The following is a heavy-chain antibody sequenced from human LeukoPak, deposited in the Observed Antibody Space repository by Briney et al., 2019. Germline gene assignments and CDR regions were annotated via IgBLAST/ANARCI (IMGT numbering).Heavy chain of an antibody. V-gene: IGHV4-4*07. CDR3: ARAASYSSGWFLYFDY. D-gene: IGHD6-19*01. Sequence: SETLSLTCTVSGGSISSYCWSWIRRPAGKELEWIGRIYTSGSTNYNPSLKSRVTMSVDTSKNQFSLKLSSVTAADTAVYYCARAASYSSGWFLYFDYWGQGTLVTVSS. J-gene: IGHJ4*02. CDR1: GGSISSYC. CDR2: IYTSGST.